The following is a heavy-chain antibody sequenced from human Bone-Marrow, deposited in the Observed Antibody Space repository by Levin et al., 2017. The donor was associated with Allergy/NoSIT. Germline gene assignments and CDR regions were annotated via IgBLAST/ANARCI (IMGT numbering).Heavy chain of an antibody. Sequence: PGGSLRLSCAASGFTLSDYHVAWVRQAPGKGLEWVSTISDSRAATYSAGPVKGRFTVSRDRSKNNVFLQMNNLRVEDTALYSCARVRGTTRGWLQLHSWYFDLWGRGTPVTVSS. CDR3: ARVRGTTRGWLQLHSWYFDL. J-gene: IGHJ2*01. CDR2: ISDSRAAT. CDR1: GFTLSDYH. V-gene: IGHV3-23*01. D-gene: IGHD5-24*01.